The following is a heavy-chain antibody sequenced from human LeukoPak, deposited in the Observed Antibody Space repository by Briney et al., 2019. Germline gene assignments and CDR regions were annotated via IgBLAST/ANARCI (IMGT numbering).Heavy chain of an antibody. CDR1: GGSISSSSYY. D-gene: IGHD3-9*01. CDR2: IYYSGST. CDR3: ARVYHSDWLYGNLYYYYGMDV. V-gene: IGHV4-39*07. Sequence: KSSETLSLTCTVSGGSISSSSYYWGWIRQPPGKGLEWIGSIYYSGSTYYNPSLKSRVTISVDTSKNQFSLKLSSVTAADTAVYYCARVYHSDWLYGNLYYYYGMDVWGQGTTVTVSS. J-gene: IGHJ6*02.